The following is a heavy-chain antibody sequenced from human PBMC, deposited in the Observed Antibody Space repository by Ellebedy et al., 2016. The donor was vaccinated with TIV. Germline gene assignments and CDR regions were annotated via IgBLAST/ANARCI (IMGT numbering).Heavy chain of an antibody. CDR1: GFTLSSYW. Sequence: PGGSLRLSCVVSGFTLSSYWMSWVRQAPGKGLEWVANINNGGSEKYYVDSVKGRFTISRDNAKNLLYLQMSSLRVEDTAMYYCARRRGSYSFDYWGQGALVTVSS. CDR3: ARRRGSYSFDY. D-gene: IGHD1-26*01. J-gene: IGHJ4*02. V-gene: IGHV3-7*03. CDR2: INNGGSEK.